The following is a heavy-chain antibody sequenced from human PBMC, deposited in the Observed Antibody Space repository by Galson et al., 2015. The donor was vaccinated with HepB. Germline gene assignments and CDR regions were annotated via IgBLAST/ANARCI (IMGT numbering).Heavy chain of an antibody. D-gene: IGHD5-24*01. Sequence: SVTVSCKASGGTFSSYAISWVRQAPGQGLEWMGRIIPILGIANYAQKFQGRVTITADKSTSTAYMELSSLRSEDTAVYYCARGRVGVGYNFDYWGQGTLVTVSS. J-gene: IGHJ4*02. CDR3: ARGRVGVGYNFDY. CDR2: IIPILGIA. CDR1: GGTFSSYA. V-gene: IGHV1-69*04.